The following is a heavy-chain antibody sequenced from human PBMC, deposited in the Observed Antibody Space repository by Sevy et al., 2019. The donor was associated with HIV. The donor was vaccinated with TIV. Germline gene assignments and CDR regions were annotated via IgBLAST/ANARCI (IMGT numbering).Heavy chain of an antibody. CDR1: GFTFSSYG. V-gene: IGHV3-30*18. CDR2: ISYDGSNK. J-gene: IGHJ6*02. CDR3: AKDRGGDGTVTAPPYYYYGMDV. Sequence: GGSLRLSCAASGFTFSSYGMHWVRQAPGKGLEWVAVISYDGSNKYYADSVKGQFTISRDNSKNTLYLQMNSLRAEDTAVYYCAKDRGGDGTVTAPPYYYYGMDVWGQGTTVTVSS. D-gene: IGHD4-17*01.